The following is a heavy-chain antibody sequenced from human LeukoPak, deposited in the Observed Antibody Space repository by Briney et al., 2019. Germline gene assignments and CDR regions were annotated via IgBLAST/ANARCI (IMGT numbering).Heavy chain of an antibody. Sequence: EESLKISCKGSGYSFTSYWIGWVRQMPGKGLEWMGIIYPGDSDTRYSPSFQGQVTISADKSISTAYLRWNSLKASDTAIYYCARLFSSSWPFDYWGQGTLVTVSS. CDR1: GYSFTSYW. J-gene: IGHJ4*02. D-gene: IGHD6-13*01. CDR3: ARLFSSSWPFDY. V-gene: IGHV5-51*01. CDR2: IYPGDSDT.